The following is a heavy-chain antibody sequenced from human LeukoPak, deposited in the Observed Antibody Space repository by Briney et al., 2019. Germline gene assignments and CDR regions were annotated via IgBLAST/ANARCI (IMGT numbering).Heavy chain of an antibody. CDR3: AKASYNYGLEP. Sequence: GGSLRLSCRGSGFTFNTYAMSWVRQAPGKGLEWVSFISGTGDTTYDADSVKGRFTISRDNSKNTLFLQLNSLRVEDTAIYYCAKASYNYGLEPWGQGTLVTVSS. CDR2: ISGTGDTT. CDR1: GFTFNTYA. D-gene: IGHD5-18*01. V-gene: IGHV3-23*01. J-gene: IGHJ5*02.